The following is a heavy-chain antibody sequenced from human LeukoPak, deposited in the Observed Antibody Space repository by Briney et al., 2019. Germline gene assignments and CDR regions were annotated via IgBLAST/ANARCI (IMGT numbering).Heavy chain of an antibody. CDR1: GGPISSYC. V-gene: IGHV4-59*08. D-gene: IGHD5-24*01. CDR3: ARHPEMATSKIDY. CDR2: IYSSGST. Sequence: PSETLSLTCTVSGGPISSYCWSWVLQPPGKGLEWIDYIYSSGSTNYITSLKSRVTISVDTSKNQFSLKLSSVTAADTAVYYCARHPEMATSKIDYWGQGTLVTVSS. J-gene: IGHJ4*02.